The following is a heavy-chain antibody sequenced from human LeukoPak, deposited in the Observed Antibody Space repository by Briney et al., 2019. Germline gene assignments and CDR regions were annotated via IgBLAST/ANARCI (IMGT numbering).Heavy chain of an antibody. CDR3: ARGLFGVVTPPRD. V-gene: IGHV3-30-3*01. D-gene: IGHD3-3*01. J-gene: IGHJ4*02. CDR2: ISYDGSNK. Sequence: GGSLRLSCAASGFTFSSYAMHWVRQAPGKGLEWVAVISYDGSNKYYADSVKGRFTISRDTSKNTLYLQMNSLRPEDTAVYYCARGLFGVVTPPRDWGQGTLVTVSS. CDR1: GFTFSSYA.